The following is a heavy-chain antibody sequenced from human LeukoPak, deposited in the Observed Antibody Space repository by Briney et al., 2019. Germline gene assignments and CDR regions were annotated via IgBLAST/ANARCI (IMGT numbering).Heavy chain of an antibody. D-gene: IGHD6-19*01. J-gene: IGHJ6*03. V-gene: IGHV3-21*01. CDR3: ANGAGKFYYYMDV. CDR2: ISSSSSNI. Sequence: KPGGSLRLSCAASGFTFSGYSMNWVRQAPGKGLEWVSSISSSSSNIYYADSVKGRFTISRDNAKNSLYLQMNSLRAEDTAVYYCANGAGKFYYYMDVWGKGTTVTISS. CDR1: GFTFSGYS.